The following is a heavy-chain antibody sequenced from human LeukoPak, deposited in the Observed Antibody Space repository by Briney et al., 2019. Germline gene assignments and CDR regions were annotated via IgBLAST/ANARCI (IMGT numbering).Heavy chain of an antibody. CDR3: ARANFLYCSSSTCLFDY. CDR1: GYTFTDYY. J-gene: IGHJ4*02. CDR2: INPNDGDT. V-gene: IGHV1-2*02. D-gene: IGHD2-2*01. Sequence: ASVKVSCKASGYTFTDYYMHWVRQAPGQGFDWMGWINPNDGDTNYAQKFQGRVTMTRDTSISTAHMEVSRLRSDDPAVYYCARANFLYCSSSTCLFDYWGQGTLVTVSS.